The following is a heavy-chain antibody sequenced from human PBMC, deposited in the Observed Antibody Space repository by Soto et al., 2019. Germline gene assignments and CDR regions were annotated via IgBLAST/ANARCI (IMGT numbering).Heavy chain of an antibody. V-gene: IGHV3-23*01. CDR1: GFTFSNFA. J-gene: IGHJ4*02. CDR2: ISGSGGST. D-gene: IGHD3-3*01. Sequence: PGGSLRLSCAAAGFTFSNFAMAWVRPAPGKGLEWVSGISGSGGSTYRADSVKGRFSISRDNSKKTLYLQMSNLRIEDTAIYYCIKDWPRMFDFWSLNYFDSWGLGTLVTVSS. CDR3: IKDWPRMFDFWSLNYFDS.